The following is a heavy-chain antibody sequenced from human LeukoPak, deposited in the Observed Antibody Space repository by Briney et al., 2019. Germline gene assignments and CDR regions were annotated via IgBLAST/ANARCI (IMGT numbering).Heavy chain of an antibody. Sequence: GGSLRLSCAASGFTFSSYSMNWVRQAPGKGLEWVSSISSSSSYIYYADSVKGRFTISRDNAKNSLYLQMNSLRAEDTAVYYCARDTTIVMTARYFDYWGQGTLVTVSS. V-gene: IGHV3-21*01. J-gene: IGHJ4*02. D-gene: IGHD1-14*01. CDR3: ARDTTIVMTARYFDY. CDR2: ISSSSSYI. CDR1: GFTFSSYS.